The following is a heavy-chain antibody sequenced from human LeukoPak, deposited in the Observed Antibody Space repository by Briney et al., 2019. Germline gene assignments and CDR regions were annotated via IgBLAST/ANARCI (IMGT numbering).Heavy chain of an antibody. Sequence: GGSLRLSCAASGFTFSSYWMSWVRQAPGKRLEWVANIKQDGSEKYYVDSVKGRFTISRDNSKNTLYLQMNSLRVEDTAVYYCARSYDFWSGYYFDYWGQGTLVTVSS. J-gene: IGHJ4*02. V-gene: IGHV3-7*01. CDR2: IKQDGSEK. CDR1: GFTFSSYW. D-gene: IGHD3-3*01. CDR3: ARSYDFWSGYYFDY.